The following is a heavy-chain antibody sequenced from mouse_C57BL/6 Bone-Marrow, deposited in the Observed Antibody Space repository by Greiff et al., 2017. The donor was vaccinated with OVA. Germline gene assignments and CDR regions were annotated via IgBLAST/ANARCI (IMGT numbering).Heavy chain of an antibody. D-gene: IGHD1-1*02. V-gene: IGHV5-4*01. J-gene: IGHJ4*01. CDR2: ISDGGSYT. Sequence: DVKLVESGGGLVKPGGSLKLSCAASGFTFSSYAMSWVRQTPEKRLEWVATISDGGSYTYYPDNVKGRFTIYRDNAKNNLYLQMSHLKSEDTAMYYCARDGGYYAMDYWGQGTSVTVSS. CDR1: GFTFSSYA. CDR3: ARDGGYYAMDY.